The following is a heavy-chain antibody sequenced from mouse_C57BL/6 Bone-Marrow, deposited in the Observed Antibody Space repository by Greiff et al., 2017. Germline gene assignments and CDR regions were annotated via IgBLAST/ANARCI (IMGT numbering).Heavy chain of an antibody. Sequence: QVQLQQSGAELVKPGASVKLSCKASGYTFTESTIHWVKQRSGQGLEWIGWFYPGSGSIKYNEKFKDKATLTADKSSSTVYMELSRLTSEDSAVYFCARHEGTAQATYYAMDYWGQGTSVTVSS. CDR1: GYTFTEST. J-gene: IGHJ4*01. CDR3: ARHEGTAQATYYAMDY. D-gene: IGHD3-2*02. CDR2: FYPGSGSI. V-gene: IGHV1-62-2*01.